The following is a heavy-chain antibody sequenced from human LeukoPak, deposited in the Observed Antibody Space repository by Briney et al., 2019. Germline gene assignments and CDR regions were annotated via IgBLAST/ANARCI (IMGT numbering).Heavy chain of an antibody. CDR1: GFTFSSYA. CDR2: ISYDGSNK. D-gene: IGHD2-2*01. CDR3: ARESKDIVVVPAAVAAAGSLDY. J-gene: IGHJ4*02. Sequence: GGSLRLSCAASGFTFSSYAMHWVRQAPGKGLEWVAVISYDGSNKYYADSVKGRFTISRENSKNTLYLQMNSLRAEDTAVYYCARESKDIVVVPAAVAAAGSLDYWGQGTLVTVSS. V-gene: IGHV3-30-3*01.